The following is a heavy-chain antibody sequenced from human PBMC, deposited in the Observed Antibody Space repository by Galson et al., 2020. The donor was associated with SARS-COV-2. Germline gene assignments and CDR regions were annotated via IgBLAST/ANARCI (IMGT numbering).Heavy chain of an antibody. CDR1: GDSISNDDFY. V-gene: IGHV4-30-4*01. CDR3: ARTSSTATREYYFDD. D-gene: IGHD4-17*01. Sequence: SETLSLTCTVSGDSISNDDFYWSWIRQTPGTGLEWIGDIHSTGNTYYNPSLMSRGTMSVDTSKNQFSLRLTSVTAADTAVYFCARTSSTATREYYFDDWGQGTLVSVSS. CDR2: IHSTGNT. J-gene: IGHJ4*02.